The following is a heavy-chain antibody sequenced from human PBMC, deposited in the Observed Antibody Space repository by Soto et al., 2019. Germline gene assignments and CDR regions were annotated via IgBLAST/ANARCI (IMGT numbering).Heavy chain of an antibody. CDR1: GGSFSGYY. V-gene: IGHV4-34*01. Sequence: QVQLQQWGAGLLKPSETLSLTCAVYGGSFSGYYWSWIRQPPGKGLEWIGEINHSGSTNYNPSLXXXXXXXVXXXKNQXXXXXSXVTAAXXXXXXXXXGPMYGDY. J-gene: IGHJ4*01. CDR3: XXGPMYGDY. D-gene: IGHD2-8*01. CDR2: INHSGST.